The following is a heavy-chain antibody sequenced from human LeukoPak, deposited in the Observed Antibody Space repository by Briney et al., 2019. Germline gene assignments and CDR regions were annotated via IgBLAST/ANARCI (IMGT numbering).Heavy chain of an antibody. CDR1: GGTFSSYA. Sequence: ASVKVSCKASGGTFSSYAISWVRQAPGQGLEWMGRINPNSGGTNYAQKFQGRVTMTRDTSISTAYMELSRLRSDDTAVYYCARGGYGEFDYWGQGTLVTVSS. J-gene: IGHJ4*02. D-gene: IGHD4-17*01. V-gene: IGHV1-2*06. CDR2: INPNSGGT. CDR3: ARGGYGEFDY.